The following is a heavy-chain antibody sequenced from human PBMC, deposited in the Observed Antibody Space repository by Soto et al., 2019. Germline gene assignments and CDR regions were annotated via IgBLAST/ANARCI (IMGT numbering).Heavy chain of an antibody. D-gene: IGHD6-19*01. J-gene: IGHJ4*02. V-gene: IGHV4-4*07. CDR3: ARSGYSSAWYTAFDS. Sequence: XSLTCTVAGDSIIGYDWNWIRQPAGKGLEWIGRIYASGSTISNRSLRSRVALSVDTSKNQFSLNLNSVTAADTAMYYCARSGYSSAWYTAFDSWSQGTLVTVSS. CDR2: IYASGST. CDR1: GDSIIGYD.